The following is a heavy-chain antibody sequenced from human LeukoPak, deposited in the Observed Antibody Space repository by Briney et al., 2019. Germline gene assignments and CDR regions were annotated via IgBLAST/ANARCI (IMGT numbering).Heavy chain of an antibody. J-gene: IGHJ5*02. CDR3: AKASGPVSPEHWFDP. V-gene: IGHV1-2*04. D-gene: IGHD3-10*01. CDR2: INPNSGGT. CDR1: GFTFTSYY. Sequence: GGSLRLSCAASGFTFTSYYMHWVRQAPGQGLEWMGWINPNSGGTNYAQKFQGWVTMTRDTSISTAYMELSRLRSDDTAVYYCAKASGPVSPEHWFDPWGQGTLVTVSS.